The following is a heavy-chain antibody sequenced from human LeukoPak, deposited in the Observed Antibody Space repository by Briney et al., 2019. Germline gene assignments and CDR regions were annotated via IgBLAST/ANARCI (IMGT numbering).Heavy chain of an antibody. CDR1: GFTFSSYG. CDR3: AKNRRASGDYAGAFGY. Sequence: GGSLRLSCAAYGFTFSSYGIHWVRQAPGKGLEWVAFIGYDRNSKHCADSVKGRFTISGDNSKNTPYLQMDSLRTEDTAVYYCAKNRRASGDYAGAFGYWGQGTLVTVSS. D-gene: IGHD4-17*01. J-gene: IGHJ4*02. CDR2: IGYDRNSK. V-gene: IGHV3-30*02.